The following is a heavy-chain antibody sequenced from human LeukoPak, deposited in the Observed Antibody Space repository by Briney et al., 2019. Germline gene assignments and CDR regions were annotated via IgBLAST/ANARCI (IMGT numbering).Heavy chain of an antibody. V-gene: IGHV3-74*03. CDR1: GFTFSDYW. J-gene: IGHJ4*02. Sequence: PGGSLRLSCAASGFTFSDYWRHWIRQLPGKGLEWVSRINTSGSSTTYADSVKGRFTISRDNAKNTLYLQMDSLRAEDTGVYYCARSNHADDFWGQGTLVTVSS. CDR3: ARSNHADDF. CDR2: INTSGSST. D-gene: IGHD1-14*01.